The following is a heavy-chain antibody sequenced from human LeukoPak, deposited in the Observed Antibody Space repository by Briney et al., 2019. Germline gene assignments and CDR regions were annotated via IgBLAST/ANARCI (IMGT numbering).Heavy chain of an antibody. J-gene: IGHJ5*02. D-gene: IGHD6-19*01. CDR3: AREASSGWSNWLDP. CDR2: IYYSGST. Sequence: PSETLSLTCTVSGGSISSHYWIWIRQPPGKGLEWIGNIYYSGSTNYNPSLKSRVTISIDTSKNQFSLKLSSVTAADTAVYYCAREASSGWSNWLDPWGQGTLVTVSS. CDR1: GGSISSHY. V-gene: IGHV4-59*11.